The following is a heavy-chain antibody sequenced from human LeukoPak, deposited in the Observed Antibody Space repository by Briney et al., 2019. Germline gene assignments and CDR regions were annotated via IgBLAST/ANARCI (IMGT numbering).Heavy chain of an antibody. Sequence: GESLKISCKGSGYSLTSYWVGWLRQMPGKGLEWMGIIFPGDSDSRYSPSFQGQVTISADKSISTAYLQWSSLKASDTAMYYYARRYYDSSANLDYWGQGTLVTVSS. CDR2: IFPGDSDS. V-gene: IGHV5-51*01. CDR3: ARRYYDSSANLDY. J-gene: IGHJ4*02. D-gene: IGHD3-22*01. CDR1: GYSLTSYW.